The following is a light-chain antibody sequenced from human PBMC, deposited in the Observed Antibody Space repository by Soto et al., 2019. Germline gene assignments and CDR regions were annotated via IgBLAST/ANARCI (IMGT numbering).Light chain of an antibody. CDR3: QQHINWPLT. V-gene: IGKV3-15*01. Sequence: EIVMTQSPATLSVSPGERATLSCRASQSVGSNLAWYQQKRGQAPRLLIYGASTRATGIPARFSGSGSGTEFTLTISSLEPEDFALYYCQQHINWPLTFGGGTKVEIK. CDR2: GAS. CDR1: QSVGSN. J-gene: IGKJ4*01.